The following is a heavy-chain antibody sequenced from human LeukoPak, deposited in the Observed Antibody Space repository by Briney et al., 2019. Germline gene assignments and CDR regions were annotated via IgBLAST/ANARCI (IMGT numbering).Heavy chain of an antibody. J-gene: IGHJ6*03. CDR1: GFTFSSYA. CDR2: INDNGAGT. D-gene: IGHD3-16*01. V-gene: IGHV3-23*01. CDR3: AKGLRTGVGPYMGYHYYMDV. Sequence: GGSLRLSCVASGFTFSSYAMSWVRQAPGKGLKWVSTINDNGAGTYYADSVKGRSTISRDNSYNTVSLQMNSLRDKDTGVYYCAKGLRTGVGPYMGYHYYMDVWGKGATVTVSS.